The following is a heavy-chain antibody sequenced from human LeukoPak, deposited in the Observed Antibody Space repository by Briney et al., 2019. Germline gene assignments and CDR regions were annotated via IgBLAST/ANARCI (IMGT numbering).Heavy chain of an antibody. J-gene: IGHJ4*02. CDR2: IIPIFGTA. D-gene: IGHD3-10*01. CDR1: GYTFTSYG. CDR3: ARGGITMVRGVIITQRPFDY. Sequence: ASVKVSCKASGYTFTSYGISWVRQAPGQGLEWMGGIIPIFGTANYAQKFQGRVTITADESTSTAYMELSSLRSEDTAVYYCARGGITMVRGVIITQRPFDYWGQGTLVTVSS. V-gene: IGHV1-69*13.